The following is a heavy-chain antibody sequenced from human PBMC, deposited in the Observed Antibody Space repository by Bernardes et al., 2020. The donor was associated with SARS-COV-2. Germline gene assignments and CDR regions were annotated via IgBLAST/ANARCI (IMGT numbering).Heavy chain of an antibody. Sequence: GSLRLSCVGSGFIFTTYSMSWVRQAPGKGLEWLLFISSGGDTIHDADSVRGRFTVSRDDAKNSVYLQMNSLRAEDTAVYYCAKDVLVWFGELSSFEKWGQGTLVTVSS. D-gene: IGHD3-10*01. J-gene: IGHJ4*02. CDR1: GFIFTTYS. CDR2: ISSGGDTI. CDR3: AKDVLVWFGELSSFEK. V-gene: IGHV3-48*01.